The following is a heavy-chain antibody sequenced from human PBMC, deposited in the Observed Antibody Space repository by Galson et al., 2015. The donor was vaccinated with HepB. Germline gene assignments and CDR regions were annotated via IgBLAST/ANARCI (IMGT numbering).Heavy chain of an antibody. CDR3: ARSYLDSSGYYYSPPDYFDY. CDR2: IYSGGST. J-gene: IGHJ4*02. D-gene: IGHD3-22*01. V-gene: IGHV3-66*01. Sequence: SLRLSCAASGFTVSSNYMSWVRQAPGKGLEWVSVIYSGGSTYYADSVKGRFTISRDNSKNTLYLQMNSLRAEDTAVYYCARSYLDSSGYYYSPPDYFDYWGQGTLVTVSS. CDR1: GFTVSSNY.